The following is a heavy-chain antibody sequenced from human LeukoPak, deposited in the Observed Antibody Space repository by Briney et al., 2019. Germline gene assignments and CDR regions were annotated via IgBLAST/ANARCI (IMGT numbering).Heavy chain of an antibody. Sequence: GRSLRLSCAASGFTFSSYGMHWVRQAPGKGLEWVAVIWYDGSNKYYADSVKGRFTISRDNSKNTLYLQMNSLRAEDTAVYYCAKLFQQVTGDFDYWGQGTLVTVSS. J-gene: IGHJ4*02. CDR1: GFTFSSYG. V-gene: IGHV3-33*06. CDR3: AKLFQQVTGDFDY. CDR2: IWYDGSNK. D-gene: IGHD2-21*02.